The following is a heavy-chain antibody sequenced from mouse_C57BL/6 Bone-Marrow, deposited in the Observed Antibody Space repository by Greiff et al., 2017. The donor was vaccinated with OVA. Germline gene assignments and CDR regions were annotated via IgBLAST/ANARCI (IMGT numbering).Heavy chain of an antibody. CDR2: IYPGNSDT. CDR3: TRPPITTVGDWFAY. D-gene: IGHD1-1*01. Sequence: VQLKESGTVLARPGASVKMSCKTSGYTFTSYWMHWVKQRPGQGLEWIGAIYPGNSDTSYNQKFKGKAKLTAVTSASTAYMELSRLTNEDSAVYYCTRPPITTVGDWFAYWGQGTLVTVSA. J-gene: IGHJ3*01. V-gene: IGHV1-5*01. CDR1: GYTFTSYW.